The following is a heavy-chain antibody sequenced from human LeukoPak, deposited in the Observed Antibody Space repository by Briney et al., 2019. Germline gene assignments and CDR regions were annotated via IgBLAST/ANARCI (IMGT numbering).Heavy chain of an antibody. D-gene: IGHD2-2*02. CDR1: GGSISSGSYY. CDR2: IYTSGST. V-gene: IGHV4-61*02. J-gene: IGHJ3*02. CDR3: ARYCSSTSCYNAFDI. Sequence: SQTLSLTCTVSGGSISSGSYYWSWIRQPAGKGLEWIGRIYTSGSTNYNPSLKSRVTISVDTSKNQFSLKLSSVTAADTAVYYCARYCSSTSCYNAFDIWGQGTMVTVSS.